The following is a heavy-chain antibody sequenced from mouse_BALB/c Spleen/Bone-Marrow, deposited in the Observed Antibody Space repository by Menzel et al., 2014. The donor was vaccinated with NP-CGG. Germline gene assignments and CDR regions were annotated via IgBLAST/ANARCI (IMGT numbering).Heavy chain of an antibody. CDR1: GFTFSSFG. V-gene: IGHV5-17*02. CDR2: ISSGSSTI. Sequence: EVQLVESGGGLVQPGGSRKLSCAASGFTFSSFGMHWVRQAPEKGLEWVAYISSGSSTIYYADTVKGRFTISRDNPKNTLFLQMTRLRSEDTAMYYCARRGSNHWYFDVWGAGTTVTVSS. J-gene: IGHJ1*01. CDR3: ARRGSNHWYFDV. D-gene: IGHD1-1*01.